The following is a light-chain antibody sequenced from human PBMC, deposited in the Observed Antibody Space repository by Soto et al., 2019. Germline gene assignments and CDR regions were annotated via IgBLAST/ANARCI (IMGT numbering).Light chain of an antibody. V-gene: IGKV3-15*01. CDR3: QQYGYWPRT. CDR1: QSLRSN. J-gene: IGKJ1*01. Sequence: EIVMTQSPPTLSVSPGDGATLACRASQSLRSNLAWYQHKPGQAPRLLIYGASTRATGNPARFSGSGSGTDFTLTISGLQSEDSAVYYCQQYGYWPRTFGQGTKVEI. CDR2: GAS.